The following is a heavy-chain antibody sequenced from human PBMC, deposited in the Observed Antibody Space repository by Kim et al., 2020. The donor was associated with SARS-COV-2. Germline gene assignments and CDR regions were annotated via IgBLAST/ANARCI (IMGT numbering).Heavy chain of an antibody. V-gene: IGHV4-59*13. CDR1: GGSISSYY. CDR2: IYYSGRT. D-gene: IGHD3-10*01. CDR3: ARSRFYYGSGSAPGFDY. Sequence: SETLSLTCTVSGGSISSYYWSWIRQPPGKGLEWIGYIYYSGRTNYNPSPKSRVTISVDTSKNQFPLKLSSVTAADTAVFYCARSRFYYGSGSAPGFDYGG. J-gene: IGHJ4*01.